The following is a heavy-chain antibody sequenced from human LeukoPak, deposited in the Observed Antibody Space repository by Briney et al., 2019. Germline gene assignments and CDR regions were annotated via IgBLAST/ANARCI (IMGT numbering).Heavy chain of an antibody. V-gene: IGHV4-59*01. CDR1: GGSISSYY. D-gene: IGHD3-3*01. Sequence: SETLSLTCTVSGGSISSYYWSWIRQPPGKGLEWIGYIYYSGSTNYNPSLKSRVTISVDTSKNQFSLKLSSVTAADTAVYYCARDRDYDFWGLWGQGTLVTVSS. CDR3: ARDRDYDFWGL. CDR2: IYYSGST. J-gene: IGHJ4*02.